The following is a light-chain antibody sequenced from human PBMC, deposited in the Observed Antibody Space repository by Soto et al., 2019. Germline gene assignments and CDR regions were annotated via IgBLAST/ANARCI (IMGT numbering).Light chain of an antibody. CDR3: QSYDSSMTTFV. V-gene: IGLV1-40*01. J-gene: IGLJ1*01. CDR2: GDN. Sequence: QSVLTQPPSVSGAPGQRVAISCTGSSSNIGAEYDVHWYQQLPGTAPKRLIYGDNNRPSGVPDRFSGSKSGTSASLAITGLQPEDEADYYCQSYDSSMTTFVFGPGTKVIVL. CDR1: SSNIGAEYD.